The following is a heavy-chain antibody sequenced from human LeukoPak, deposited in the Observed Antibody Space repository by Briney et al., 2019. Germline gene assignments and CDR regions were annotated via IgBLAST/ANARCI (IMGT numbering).Heavy chain of an antibody. CDR3: VRAGDYGDYVGWFDP. V-gene: IGHV4-4*07. CDR1: GGSISSYY. J-gene: IGHJ5*02. Sequence: PSETLSLTCTVSGGSISSYYWSWIRQPAGKGLEWIGRIHTSGSTNYNPSLKSRLAMSVDTSKNQFSLKLNSVTAADTAVYYCVRAGDYGDYVGWFDPWGQGTLVTVSS. CDR2: IHTSGST. D-gene: IGHD4-17*01.